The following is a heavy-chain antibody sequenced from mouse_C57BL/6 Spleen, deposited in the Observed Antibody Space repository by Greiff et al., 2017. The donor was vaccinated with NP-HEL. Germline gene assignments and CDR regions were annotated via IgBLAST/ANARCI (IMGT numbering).Heavy chain of an antibody. CDR1: GYSITSGYY. Sequence: EVQLQQSGPGLVKPSQSLSLTCSVTGYSITSGYYWNWIRQFPGNKLEWMGYISYDGSNNYNPSLKNRISITRDTSKNQFFLKLNSVTTEDTATYYCARANGYYGKFAYWGQGTLVTVSA. CDR3: ARANGYYGKFAY. V-gene: IGHV3-6*01. J-gene: IGHJ3*01. CDR2: ISYDGSN. D-gene: IGHD2-3*01.